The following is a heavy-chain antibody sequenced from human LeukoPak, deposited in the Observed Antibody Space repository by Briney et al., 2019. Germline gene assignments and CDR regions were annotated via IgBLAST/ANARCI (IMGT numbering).Heavy chain of an antibody. CDR3: ARESIAVAGAPFDY. CDR2: ISSGSTI. D-gene: IGHD6-19*01. J-gene: IGHJ4*02. CDR1: GFTFSSYE. V-gene: IGHV3-48*03. Sequence: GGSLRLSCAASGFTFSSYEMNWVRQAPGKGLEWVSYISSGSTIYDADSVKGRFTISRDNAKNSLYLQTNSLRAEDTAVYYCARESIAVAGAPFDYWGQGTLVTVSS.